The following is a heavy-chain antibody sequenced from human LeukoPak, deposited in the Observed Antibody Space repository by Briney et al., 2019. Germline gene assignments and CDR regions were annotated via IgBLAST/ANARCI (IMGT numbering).Heavy chain of an antibody. CDR2: INPNSGGT. D-gene: IGHD5-18*01. V-gene: IGHV1-2*02. CDR3: ARLDIQLQGNYSDY. J-gene: IGHJ4*02. CDR1: GYTFTGYY. Sequence: ASVKASCKASGYTFTGYYMHWVRQAPGQGLEWMGWINPNSGGTNYAQKFQGRVTMTRDTSISTAYMELSRLRSDDTAVYYCARLDIQLQGNYSDYWGQGTLVTVSS.